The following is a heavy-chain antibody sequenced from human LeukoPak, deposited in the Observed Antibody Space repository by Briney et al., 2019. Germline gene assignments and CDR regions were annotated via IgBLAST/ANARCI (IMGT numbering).Heavy chain of an antibody. CDR2: ISSSSTYK. V-gene: IGHV3-21*01. D-gene: IGHD6-19*01. J-gene: IGHJ4*02. CDR3: ARVVQAVAGVGDY. CDR1: GFTFSSYS. Sequence: GGSLRLSCAASGFTFSSYSMNWVRQAPGKGLGWVSSISSSSTYKYYADSVKGRFTISRDNAENSLYLQINSLRAEDTAVYYCARVVQAVAGVGDYWGQGTLVTVSS.